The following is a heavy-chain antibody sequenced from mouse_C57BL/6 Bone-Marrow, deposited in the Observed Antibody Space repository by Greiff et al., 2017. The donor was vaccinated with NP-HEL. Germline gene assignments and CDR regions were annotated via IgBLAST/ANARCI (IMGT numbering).Heavy chain of an antibody. CDR1: GFTFSSYG. V-gene: IGHV5-6*01. D-gene: IGHD1-1*01. J-gene: IGHJ2*01. Sequence: EVKLLESGGDLVKPGGSLKLSCAASGFTFSSYGMSWVRQTPDKRLEWVATISSGGSYTYYPDSVKGRVTISRDNDKNTLYLRMSSLKSEDTTMYYCARHNYYGSSFDYWGQGTTLTVSS. CDR3: ARHNYYGSSFDY. CDR2: ISSGGSYT.